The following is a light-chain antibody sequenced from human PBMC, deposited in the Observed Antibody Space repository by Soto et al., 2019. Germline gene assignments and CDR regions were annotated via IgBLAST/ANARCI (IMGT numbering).Light chain of an antibody. CDR3: QHYATSPLT. J-gene: IGKJ4*01. CDR1: QTVSSRF. V-gene: IGKV3-20*01. CDR2: GAL. Sequence: EIVLTLSPGTLSLSPGERATLSCRASQTVSSRFLAWYQQKPGQAPRLLIYGALSRATGIPDRFSRSGSGTAFTLTISRLEPEDFALYYCQHYATSPLTVGGETKVEIK.